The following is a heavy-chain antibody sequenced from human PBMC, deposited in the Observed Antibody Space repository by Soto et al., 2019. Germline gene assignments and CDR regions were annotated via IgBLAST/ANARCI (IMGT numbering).Heavy chain of an antibody. D-gene: IGHD6-6*01. CDR3: ARGHDREGRIAALSNWFDP. J-gene: IGHJ5*02. V-gene: IGHV4-34*01. CDR1: GGSFSGYY. CDR2: INHSGST. Sequence: SQTLSLTCAVYGGSFSGYYWSWIRQPPGKGLEWIGEINHSGSTNYNPSLKSRVTISVDTSKNQFSLKLSSVTAADTAVYYCARGHDREGRIAALSNWFDPWGQGTLVTVSS.